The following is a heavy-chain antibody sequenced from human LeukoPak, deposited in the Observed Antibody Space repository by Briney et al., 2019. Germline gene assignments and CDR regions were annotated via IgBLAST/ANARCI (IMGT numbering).Heavy chain of an antibody. V-gene: IGHV4-38-2*02. Sequence: SETLSLTCTVSGYSISSGYYWGWIRQPPGKGLEWIGSIYYSGSTYYNPSLKSRVTIAVDKSKNQFSLKLSSVTAADTAVYYCARAPHDYGDYSHFDYWGQGTLVTVSS. CDR1: GYSISSGYY. D-gene: IGHD4-17*01. J-gene: IGHJ4*02. CDR2: IYYSGST. CDR3: ARAPHDYGDYSHFDY.